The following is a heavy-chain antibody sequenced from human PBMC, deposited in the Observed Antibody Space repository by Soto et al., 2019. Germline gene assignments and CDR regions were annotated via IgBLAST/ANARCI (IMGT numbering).Heavy chain of an antibody. CDR1: GGSINSHY. CDR3: ARARLSEQKLGGYYYYDMDV. D-gene: IGHD6-13*01. CDR2: IYYTGST. Sequence: SETLSLTCTVSGGSINSHYWSWIRQPPGKGLEWIGYIYYTGSTTYNPSLKSRVTISLDTSKTQFSLRLSSVTAADTAVYYCARARLSEQKLGGYYYYDMDVWGQGTTVTVSS. J-gene: IGHJ6*02. V-gene: IGHV4-59*11.